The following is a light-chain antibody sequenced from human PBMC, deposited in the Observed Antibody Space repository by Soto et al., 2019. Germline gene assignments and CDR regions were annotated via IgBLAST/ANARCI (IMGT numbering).Light chain of an antibody. Sequence: QSVLTKPPSASGSPGQSVTISCTGTSSDVGAYKYVSWYQQYPGKAPKLMIYEVTKRPSGVPDRFSGSKSGNTASLTVSGLQAEDEADYYRTSYVGNDIWVFGGGTKLTVL. J-gene: IGLJ3*02. CDR1: SSDVGAYKY. V-gene: IGLV2-8*01. CDR3: TSYVGNDIWV. CDR2: EVT.